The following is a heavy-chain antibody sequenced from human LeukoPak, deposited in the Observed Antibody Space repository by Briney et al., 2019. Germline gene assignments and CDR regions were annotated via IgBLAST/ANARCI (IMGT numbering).Heavy chain of an antibody. J-gene: IGHJ5*02. V-gene: IGHV3-33*01. CDR2: IWYDGSNE. CDR3: ARGRRGDNNWFDP. D-gene: IGHD2-21*02. CDR1: GFIFSTYG. Sequence: PGGSLRLSCAASGFIFSTYGMHWVRQAPGKGLEWVAVIWYDGSNEYYADSLKGRFTISRDNAKNSLYLQMNSLRAEDTAVYYCARGRRGDNNWFDPWGQGTPVTVSS.